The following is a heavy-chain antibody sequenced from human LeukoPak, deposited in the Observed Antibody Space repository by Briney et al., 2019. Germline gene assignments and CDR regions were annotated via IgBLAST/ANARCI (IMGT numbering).Heavy chain of an antibody. D-gene: IGHD5-12*01. V-gene: IGHV4-39*01. CDR3: ARKIGRYDYGHGYYYYYMDV. Sequence: PSETLSLTCTVSGGSISSSSYYWGWIRQPPGRGLECIGSIYYSGSTYYNPSLKSRVTISVDTSKNQVSLTLSSVTAADTAVYYCARKIGRYDYGHGYYYYYMDVWGKGTTVTVSS. CDR2: IYYSGST. J-gene: IGHJ6*03. CDR1: GGSISSSSYY.